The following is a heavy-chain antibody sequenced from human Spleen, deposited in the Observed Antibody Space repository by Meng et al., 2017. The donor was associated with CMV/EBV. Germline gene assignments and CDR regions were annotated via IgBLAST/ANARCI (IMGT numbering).Heavy chain of an antibody. CDR3: VANYYDSNGYTYIDY. D-gene: IGHD3-22*01. J-gene: IGHJ4*02. CDR1: GHTFTGYY. CDR2: VSPDSGAT. V-gene: IGHV1-2*02. Sequence: SGHTFTGYYMHWVRRVPGQGLEWVGWVSPDSGATLYSQRVQGRVTMTWDTATTTIYMDLSSLRYDDTAVYYCVANYYDSNGYTYIDYWGQGTLVTVSS.